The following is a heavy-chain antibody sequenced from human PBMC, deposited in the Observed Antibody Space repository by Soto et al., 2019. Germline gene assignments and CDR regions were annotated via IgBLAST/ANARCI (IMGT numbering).Heavy chain of an antibody. CDR2: ISAYNGNT. V-gene: IGHV1-18*01. J-gene: IGHJ5*02. CDR3: ARDLRVRYFDWPLGFDP. Sequence: AASVKVSCKASGYTFTSYGISWVRQAPGQGLEWMGWISAYNGNTNYAQKLQGRVTMTTDTSTSTAYMELRSLRSDDTAVYYCARDLRVRYFDWPLGFDPWGQGTLVTVSS. D-gene: IGHD3-9*01. CDR1: GYTFTSYG.